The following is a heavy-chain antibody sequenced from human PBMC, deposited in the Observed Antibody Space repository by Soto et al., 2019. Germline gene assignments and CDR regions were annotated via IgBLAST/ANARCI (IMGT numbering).Heavy chain of an antibody. CDR1: GFTFSNAW. CDR3: TTQTTYYDILTGPYYFDY. D-gene: IGHD3-9*01. J-gene: IGHJ4*02. Sequence: GGSLRLSCAASGFTFSNAWMSWVRQAPGKGLEWVGRIKSKTDGGTTDYAAPVKGRFTISRDDSKNTLYLQMNSLKTEDTAVYYCTTQTTYYDILTGPYYFDYWGQGTLVTVSS. V-gene: IGHV3-15*01. CDR2: IKSKTDGGTT.